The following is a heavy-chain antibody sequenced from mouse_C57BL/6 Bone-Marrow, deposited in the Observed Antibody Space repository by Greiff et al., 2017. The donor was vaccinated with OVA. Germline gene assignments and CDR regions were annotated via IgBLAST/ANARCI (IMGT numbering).Heavy chain of an antibody. CDR1: GFTFSSYT. V-gene: IGHV5-9*01. CDR3: ARQGGYYGAYCVDY. J-gene: IGHJ2*01. Sequence: EVLLVESGGGLVKPGGSLKLSCAASGFTFSSYTMSWVRPTPEKRLEVVATISGGGGYHYYPDSVKGRFPISSDDAKNTLYLQMSSLRAEGTALYYCARQGGYYGAYCVDYGGKGTTLTVS. CDR2: ISGGGGYH. D-gene: IGHD1-2*01.